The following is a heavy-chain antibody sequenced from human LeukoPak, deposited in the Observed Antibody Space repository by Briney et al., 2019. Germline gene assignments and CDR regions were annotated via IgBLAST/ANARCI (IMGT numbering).Heavy chain of an antibody. CDR1: GFTFSSYA. J-gene: IGHJ4*02. Sequence: GGSLRLSCAASGFTFSSYAMSWVRQAPGKGLEWVSAISGSGGSTYYADSVKGRFTISRDNSKNTLYLQMNSLRAEDTAVYYCAKVSDDIVVVPAAPDYWSQGTLVTVSS. V-gene: IGHV3-23*01. CDR3: AKVSDDIVVVPAAPDY. D-gene: IGHD2-2*01. CDR2: ISGSGGST.